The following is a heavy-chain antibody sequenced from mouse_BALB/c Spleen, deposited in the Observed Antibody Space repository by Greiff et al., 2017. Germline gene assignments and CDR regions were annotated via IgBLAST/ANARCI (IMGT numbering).Heavy chain of an antibody. CDR2: ISSGGGST. J-gene: IGHJ4*01. CDR1: GFAFSSYD. CDR3: ARDPSAMDY. V-gene: IGHV5-12-1*01. Sequence: EVQVVESGGGLVKPGGSLKLSCAASGFAFSSYDMSWVRQTPEKRLEWVAYISSGGGSTYYPDSVKGRFTISRDNAKNNLYLQMSSLKSEDTAMYYCARDPSAMDYWGQGTSVTVSS.